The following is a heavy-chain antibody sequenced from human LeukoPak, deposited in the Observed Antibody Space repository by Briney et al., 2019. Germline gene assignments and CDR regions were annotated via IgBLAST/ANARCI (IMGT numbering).Heavy chain of an antibody. D-gene: IGHD6-13*01. CDR3: ARDSIAAAALYY. CDR1: GGSFSGYY. Sequence: PSETLSLTCAVYGGSFSGYYWSWIRQPPGKGLEWVGEINHSGSTNYNPSLKSRVTISVDTSKNQFSLKLSSVTAADTAVYYCARDSIAAAALYYWGQGTLVAVSS. V-gene: IGHV4-34*01. J-gene: IGHJ4*02. CDR2: INHSGST.